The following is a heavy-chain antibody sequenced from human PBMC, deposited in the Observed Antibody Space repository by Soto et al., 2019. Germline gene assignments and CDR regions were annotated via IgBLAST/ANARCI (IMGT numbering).Heavy chain of an antibody. Sequence: SGPTLVHPTETLTLTRTFSGFSLTSPGMCVSWIRQPPGKALEWLALIERDDDDKYYSTSLKTRLTISKDTRKNQVVLTMANMDPADTGTYYCARSIRGPRRFNGMDVWGQGTTVTVSS. CDR3: ARSIRGPRRFNGMDV. CDR2: IERDDDDK. CDR1: GFSLTSPGMC. V-gene: IGHV2-70*13. J-gene: IGHJ6*02. D-gene: IGHD1-20*01.